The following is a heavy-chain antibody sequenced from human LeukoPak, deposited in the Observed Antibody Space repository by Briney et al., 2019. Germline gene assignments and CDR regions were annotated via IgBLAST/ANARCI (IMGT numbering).Heavy chain of an antibody. CDR1: GGSFSGYY. CDR2: TNHSGST. V-gene: IGHV4-34*01. Sequence: QPSETLSLTCAVYGGSFSGYYWSWIRQPPGKGLEWIGETNHSGSTNYNPSLKSRVTISVDTSKNQFSLELSSVTAADTAVYYCARVGGNSGVYYYMDVWGKGTTVTVSS. CDR3: ARVGGNSGVYYYMDV. J-gene: IGHJ6*03. D-gene: IGHD4-23*01.